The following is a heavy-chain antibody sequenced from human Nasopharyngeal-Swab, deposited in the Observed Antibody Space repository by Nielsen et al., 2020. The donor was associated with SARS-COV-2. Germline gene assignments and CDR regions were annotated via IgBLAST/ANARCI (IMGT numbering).Heavy chain of an antibody. V-gene: IGHV3-23*01. CDR1: GFTFSSYA. CDR3: ANTGGYSLGFDY. Sequence: GGSLRLSCAASGFTFSSYAMSWVRQAPGKGLEWVSAISGSGGSTYYADSVKGRFTISRDNSKNMLYLQMNSLRAEDTAVYYCANTGGYSLGFDYWGQGTLVTVSS. CDR2: ISGSGGST. D-gene: IGHD5-18*01. J-gene: IGHJ4*02.